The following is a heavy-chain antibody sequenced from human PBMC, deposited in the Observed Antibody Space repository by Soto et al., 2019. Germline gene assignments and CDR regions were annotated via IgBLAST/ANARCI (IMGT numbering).Heavy chain of an antibody. CDR3: ARLPNKSPQN. V-gene: IGHV3-74*01. Sequence: EVQLVESGGGLVQPGGSLRLSCVASGFTFSSYWMHWVRQAPGKGLVWVSSISNDGSSTSYADPVKGRFTISRDNAKNTLYLQMNSRIAEDTAVYYCARLPNKSPQNWGQGTLVIVSP. CDR1: GFTFSSYW. CDR2: ISNDGSST. J-gene: IGHJ1*01.